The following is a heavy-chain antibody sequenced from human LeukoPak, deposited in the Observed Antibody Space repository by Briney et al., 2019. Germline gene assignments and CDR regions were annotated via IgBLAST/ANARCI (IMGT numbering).Heavy chain of an antibody. Sequence: GGSLRLSCAASGFTFSAYAMSWVRQAPGKGLEGVSAISDGGGSTYYADSVKGRFTISRDNSKKTLYRQMNSLRAEDTAVYYCGKPPIVTVMANWYCDLGGGGTRVTVPS. CDR2: ISDGGGST. J-gene: IGHJ2*01. D-gene: IGHD4-11*01. CDR1: GFTFSAYA. CDR3: GKPPIVTVMANWYCDL. V-gene: IGHV3-23*01.